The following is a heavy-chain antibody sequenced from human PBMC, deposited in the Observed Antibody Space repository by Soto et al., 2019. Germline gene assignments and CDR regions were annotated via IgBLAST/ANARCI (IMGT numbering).Heavy chain of an antibody. CDR1: GFTFTTYA. Sequence: EVQLLESGGGLVQPGGSLRLSCAASGFTFTTYAMSWVRQAPGKGLEWISGISGGGDYTYYADSVRGRFIIFRDNSKNTLDLQMDSRRAEDAAIYCCANDLRGRGDFWGQGTLVTVSS. D-gene: IGHD3-10*01. V-gene: IGHV3-23*01. CDR2: ISGGGDYT. J-gene: IGHJ4*02. CDR3: ANDLRGRGDF.